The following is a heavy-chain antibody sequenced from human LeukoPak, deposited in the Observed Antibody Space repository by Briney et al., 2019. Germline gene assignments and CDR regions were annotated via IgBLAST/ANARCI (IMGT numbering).Heavy chain of an antibody. Sequence: RGESLKISLKGSGYSFTSYWLGWVRQMPGKGLEWMGSIYPGYSDTRYSPSFQGQVTISADKSISTAYLQWSSLKASDTAMYYCARTIRITMVRGTKRDWFDPWGQGTLVTVSS. V-gene: IGHV5-51*01. CDR1: GYSFTSYW. CDR3: ARTIRITMVRGTKRDWFDP. CDR2: IYPGYSDT. D-gene: IGHD3-10*01. J-gene: IGHJ5*02.